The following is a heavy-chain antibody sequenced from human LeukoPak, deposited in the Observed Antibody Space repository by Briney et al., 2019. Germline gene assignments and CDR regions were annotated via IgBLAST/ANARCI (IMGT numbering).Heavy chain of an antibody. CDR1: GGSISSGGYS. D-gene: IGHD4-17*01. CDR2: IYHSGST. J-gene: IGHJ4*02. CDR3: ARSPDYGDSSYYFDY. V-gene: IGHV4-30-2*01. Sequence: SETLSLTCAVSGGSISSGGYSWCWIRQPPGKGLGWIGYIYHSGSTYYNPSLKSRVTISVDRSKNQFSLKLSSVTAADTAVYYCARSPDYGDSSYYFDYWGQGTLVTVSS.